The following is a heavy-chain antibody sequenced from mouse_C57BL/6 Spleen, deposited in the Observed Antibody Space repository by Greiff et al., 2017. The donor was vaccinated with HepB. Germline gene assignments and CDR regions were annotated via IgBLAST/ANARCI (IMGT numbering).Heavy chain of an antibody. CDR1: GFTFSDYG. V-gene: IGHV5-17*01. CDR2: ISSGSSTI. J-gene: IGHJ2*01. D-gene: IGHD2-4*01. Sequence: EVQLVESGGGLVKPGGSLKLSCAASGFTFSDYGMHWVRQAPEKGLEWVAYISSGSSTIYYADTVKGRFTISRDNAKNTLFLQMNSLRSEETAMYYCAKEGGDYEYDVGYLDYWGQGTTLTVSS. CDR3: AKEGGDYEYDVGYLDY.